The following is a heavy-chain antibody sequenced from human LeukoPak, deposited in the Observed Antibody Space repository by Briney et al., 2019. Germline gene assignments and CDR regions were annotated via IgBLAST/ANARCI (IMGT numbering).Heavy chain of an antibody. CDR1: GFTFSRNA. J-gene: IGHJ4*02. Sequence: GGSLRLSCAASGFTFSRNAMNWVRQAPGKGLEWVSIIYSSGNTFYADSVKGRFTISRDNSKNTLYLQMNSLRAEDTAVYYCARGPRTDSFDYWGQGILVTVSS. V-gene: IGHV3-53*01. CDR3: ARGPRTDSFDY. D-gene: IGHD4-17*01. CDR2: IYSSGNT.